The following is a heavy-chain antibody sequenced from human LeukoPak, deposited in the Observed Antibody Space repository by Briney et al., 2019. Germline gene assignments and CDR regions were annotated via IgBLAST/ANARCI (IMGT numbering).Heavy chain of an antibody. Sequence: SETLSLTCTVSGGSISSYYWSWIRQPPGKGLGWIGYIYYSGSTNYNPSLKSRVTISVDTSKNQFSLKLSSVTAADTAVYYCARGTGDELNYYFDYWGQGTLVTVSS. CDR2: IYYSGST. CDR1: GGSISSYY. J-gene: IGHJ4*02. D-gene: IGHD7-27*01. CDR3: ARGTGDELNYYFDY. V-gene: IGHV4-59*01.